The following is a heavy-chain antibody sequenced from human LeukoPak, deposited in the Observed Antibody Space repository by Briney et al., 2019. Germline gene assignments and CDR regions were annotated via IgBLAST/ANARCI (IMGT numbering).Heavy chain of an antibody. CDR1: GGSLSSSNW. J-gene: IGHJ2*01. CDR3: ASFRARIVVVPAAMPSYWDFDL. CDR2: IYQSGST. V-gene: IGHV4-4*02. Sequence: SGTLSLTCAVSGGSLSSSNWWSWVRQPPGKGLEWSGEIYQSGSTNYNPSLKSRVTISVDKSKNQFSLNRRSVTAADTDEYNCASFRARIVVVPAAMPSYWDFDLWGRGTLVTDSS. D-gene: IGHD2-2*01.